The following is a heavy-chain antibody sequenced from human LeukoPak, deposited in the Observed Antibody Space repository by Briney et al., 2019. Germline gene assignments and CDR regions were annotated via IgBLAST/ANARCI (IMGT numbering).Heavy chain of an antibody. CDR3: ARLDLAAAGYYFDY. CDR2: IYHSGST. Sequence: SETLSLTCAVSGGSISSGGYSWSWIRQPPGKGLEWIGYIYHSGSTYYNPSLKSRVTISVDRSKNQFSLKLSSVTAADTAVYYCARLDLAAAGYYFDYWGRGTLVTVSS. J-gene: IGHJ4*02. D-gene: IGHD6-13*01. CDR1: GGSISSGGYS. V-gene: IGHV4-30-2*01.